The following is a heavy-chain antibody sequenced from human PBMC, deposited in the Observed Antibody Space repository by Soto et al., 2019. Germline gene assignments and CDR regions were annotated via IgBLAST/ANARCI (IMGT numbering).Heavy chain of an antibody. CDR2: IYYSGST. V-gene: IGHV4-30-4*01. Sequence: SETLSLTCTVSGGSISSGDYYWSWIRQPPGKGLEWIGHIYYSGSTYYNPSLKSRVTISVDTSKNQFSLKLSSVTAADTAVYYCARRSRNYYYYYYGMDVWGQGTTVTVSS. D-gene: IGHD4-4*01. J-gene: IGHJ6*02. CDR1: GGSISSGDYY. CDR3: ARRSRNYYYYYYGMDV.